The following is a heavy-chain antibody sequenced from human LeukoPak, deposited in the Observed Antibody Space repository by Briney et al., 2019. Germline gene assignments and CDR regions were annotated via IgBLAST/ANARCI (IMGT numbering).Heavy chain of an antibody. D-gene: IGHD6-19*01. Sequence: ASVKVSCKASGYTFGGYNIQWVRQATGQGLEWMGWMNPNSGNTGYAQKFQGRVTMTRDMSTSTVYMELSSLRSEDTAVYYCASLAVAGSSVDYWGQGTLVTVSS. CDR3: ASLAVAGSSVDY. CDR2: MNPNSGNT. J-gene: IGHJ4*02. V-gene: IGHV1-8*02. CDR1: GYTFGGYN.